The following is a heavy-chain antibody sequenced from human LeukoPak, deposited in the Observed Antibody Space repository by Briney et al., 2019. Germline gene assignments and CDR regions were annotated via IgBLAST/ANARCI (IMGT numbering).Heavy chain of an antibody. CDR2: VYTSGST. D-gene: IGHD6-19*01. Sequence: TTSQTLSLTCTVSGGSISSGSYYWSWIRQPAGKGLEWIGRVYTSGSTNYNPSLKSRVTISVDTSKNQFSLKLSSVTAADTAVYYCATSYSSGWTYYYYGMDVWGQGTTVTVSS. CDR1: GGSISSGSYY. CDR3: ATSYSSGWTYYYYGMDV. J-gene: IGHJ6*02. V-gene: IGHV4-61*02.